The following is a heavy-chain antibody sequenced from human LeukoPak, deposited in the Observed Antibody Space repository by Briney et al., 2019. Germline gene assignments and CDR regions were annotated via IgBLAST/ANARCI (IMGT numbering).Heavy chain of an antibody. CDR3: ATDGIPWWSGQRVSLPFDY. V-gene: IGHV1-24*01. CDR2: FDPEDGET. CDR1: GYTLTELS. Sequence: ASVKVSCKVSGYTLTELSMHWVRQAPGKGLEWMGGFDPEDGETIYAQKFQGRVTMTEDTSTDTAYMELSSLRSEDTAVYYCATDGIPWWSGQRVSLPFDYWGQGTLVTLSS. J-gene: IGHJ4*02. D-gene: IGHD3-3*01.